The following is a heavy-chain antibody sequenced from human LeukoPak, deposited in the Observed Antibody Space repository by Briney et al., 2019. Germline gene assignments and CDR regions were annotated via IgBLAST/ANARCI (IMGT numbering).Heavy chain of an antibody. Sequence: GGSLRLSCAASGFTFSTYSMNWVRQAPGKGLEWVSYISSSNNTIYYADSVKGRFTISRDNSKNTLYLQMNSLRAEDTAVYYCAKDFDYGGNSGRYYYYYMDVWGKGTTVTVSS. V-gene: IGHV3-48*01. CDR1: GFTFSTYS. CDR2: ISSSNNTI. D-gene: IGHD4-23*01. CDR3: AKDFDYGGNSGRYYYYYMDV. J-gene: IGHJ6*03.